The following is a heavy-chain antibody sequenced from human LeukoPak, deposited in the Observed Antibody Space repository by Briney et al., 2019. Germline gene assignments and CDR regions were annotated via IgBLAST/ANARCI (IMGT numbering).Heavy chain of an antibody. CDR1: GFTFSTSS. V-gene: IGHV3-48*01. CDR3: AGLLVCSTTSCYGVDY. J-gene: IGHJ4*02. CDR2: ISSSSGTI. D-gene: IGHD2-2*01. Sequence: GGSLRLSCVASGFTFSTSSMNWVRQAPGKGLEWISYISSSSGTIYYADSVKGRYTISRDNARNSLYLQMSSLRAEDTAVYYCAGLLVCSTTSCYGVDYWGQGTLVTVSS.